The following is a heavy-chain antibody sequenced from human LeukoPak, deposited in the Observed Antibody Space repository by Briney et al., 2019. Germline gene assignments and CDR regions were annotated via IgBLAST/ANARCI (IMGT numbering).Heavy chain of an antibody. CDR2: IKEDGTET. Sequence: GALRLSCAASGFMFSSNWMSWVRLAPGKGLEWVANIKEDGTETYYVDSVKGRFTISRDNSKNTLYLQMNSLRAEDTALYYCVKASSSSPQYNWFDAWGQGTLVTVSS. J-gene: IGHJ5*02. V-gene: IGHV3-7*03. D-gene: IGHD6-6*01. CDR1: GFMFSSNW. CDR3: VKASSSSPQYNWFDA.